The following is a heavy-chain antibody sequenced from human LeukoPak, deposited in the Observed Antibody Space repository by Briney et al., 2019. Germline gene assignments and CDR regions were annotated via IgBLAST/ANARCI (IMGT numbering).Heavy chain of an antibody. CDR1: GFIFTSNR. CDR2: IKHDGSEQ. V-gene: IGHV3-7*01. D-gene: IGHD3-16*01. CDR3: TRGLGEHGGVSDR. Sequence: GGSLRLSRAASGFIFTSNRMNWVRQAPGKGLEWVANIKHDGSEQIYVDSVKGRFTISRDNAKDSVYLQMNSLRAEDTAVYYCTRGLGEHGGVSDRWGQGTLVIAS. J-gene: IGHJ5*02.